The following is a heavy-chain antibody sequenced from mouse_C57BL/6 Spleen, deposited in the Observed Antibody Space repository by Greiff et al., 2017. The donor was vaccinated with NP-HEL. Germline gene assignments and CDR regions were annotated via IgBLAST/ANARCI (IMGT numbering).Heavy chain of an antibody. Sequence: EVKLQESGPGLVKPSQSLSLTCSVTGYSITSGYYWNWIRQFPGNKLEWMGYISYDGSNNYNPSLKNRISITRDTSKNQFFLKLNSVTTEDTATYYCARGGYYGSSPYFDYWGQGTTLTVSS. J-gene: IGHJ2*01. CDR1: GYSITSGYY. CDR2: ISYDGSN. V-gene: IGHV3-6*01. CDR3: ARGGYYGSSPYFDY. D-gene: IGHD1-1*01.